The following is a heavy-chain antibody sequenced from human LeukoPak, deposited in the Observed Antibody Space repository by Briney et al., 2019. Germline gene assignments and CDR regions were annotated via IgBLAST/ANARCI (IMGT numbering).Heavy chain of an antibody. V-gene: IGHV3-21*01. CDR2: ISSDSRYI. J-gene: IGHJ4*02. Sequence: GGSLRLSCAASGFTFSHYSMNWVRQAPGKGLEWVSSISSDSRYIYYADSLKGRFTISRDNAKNSLYLQMNSLRAEDTAVYYCTSPQYYFDYWGQGTLVTVSS. CDR1: GFTFSHYS. CDR3: TSPQYYFDY.